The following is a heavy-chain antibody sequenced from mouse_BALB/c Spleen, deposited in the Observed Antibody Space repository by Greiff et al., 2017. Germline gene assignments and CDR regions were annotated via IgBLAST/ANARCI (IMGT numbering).Heavy chain of an antibody. J-gene: IGHJ4*01. V-gene: IGHV1-5*01. CDR3: TRSDYGNYDAMDY. CDR1: GYTFTSYW. Sequence: EVQLQQSGTVLARPGASVKMSCKASGYTFTSYWMHWVKQRPGQGLEWIGAIYPGNSDTSYNQKFKGKAKLTAVTSTSTAYMELSSLTNEDSAVYYCTRSDYGNYDAMDYWGQGTSVTVSS. D-gene: IGHD2-1*01. CDR2: IYPGNSDT.